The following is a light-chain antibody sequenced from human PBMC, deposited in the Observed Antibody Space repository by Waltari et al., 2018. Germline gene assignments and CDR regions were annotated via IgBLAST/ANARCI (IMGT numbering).Light chain of an antibody. CDR3: HQSSSLPHA. CDR2: YVS. V-gene: IGKV6-21*02. CDR1: QSIGSN. Sequence: EIVLTQSPDFQSVTPKEKVTITCRDSQSIGSNLHWYQQKPDQSPKLLIKYVSQSNAAVHSRFRGSGSGADFTLTINSLAAEDAATYYCHQSSSLPHAFGGGTKVEIK. J-gene: IGKJ4*01.